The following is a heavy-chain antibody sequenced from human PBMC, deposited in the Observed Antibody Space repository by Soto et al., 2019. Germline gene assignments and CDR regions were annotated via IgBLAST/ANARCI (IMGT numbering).Heavy chain of an antibody. V-gene: IGHV3-30*18. CDR1: GFTFSSYG. J-gene: IGHJ3*02. CDR3: AKSQSLEGSAAFDM. D-gene: IGHD3-10*01. Sequence: QVQLVESGGGVVQPGKSLRLSCEASGFTFSSYGIHWVRQAPGKGLEWVADISHDGSNKYYADSVKGRFTISRDNSKNTLSLQLNSLRTEDTAVYYWAKSQSLEGSAAFDMWGQGTMVSVSS. CDR2: ISHDGSNK.